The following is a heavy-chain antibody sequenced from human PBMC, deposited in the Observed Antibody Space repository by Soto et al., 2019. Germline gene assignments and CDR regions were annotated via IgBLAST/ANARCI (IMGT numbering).Heavy chain of an antibody. CDR2: SNAANGYT. J-gene: IGHJ6*02. D-gene: IGHD3-16*01. CDR3: ARGGGSGMDV. Sequence: ASVKVSCKASGYTFTTYSMHWVRQAPGQRLEWMGWSNAANGYTQYSQDFQGRVTIMRDTSASTAYMELSSLRSEDTAVYYCARGGGSGMDVWGQVPTVTVSS. CDR1: GYTFTTYS. V-gene: IGHV1-3*02.